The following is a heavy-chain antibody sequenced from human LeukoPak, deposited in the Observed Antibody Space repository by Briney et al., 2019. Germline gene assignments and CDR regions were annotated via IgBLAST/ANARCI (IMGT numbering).Heavy chain of an antibody. V-gene: IGHV6-1*01. Sequence: SQTLSLTCVISGDSVSSDSAAWSWIRRSPSGGLEWLGRTYYRSKWYSESALSVRSRITISTDTSKNQFSLQLDSVTPEDTGVYYCARGRGYNNGWAVYFFYGFDVWGQGTAVAVSS. CDR3: ARGRGYNNGWAVYFFYGFDV. CDR2: TYYRSKWYS. D-gene: IGHD5-18*01. J-gene: IGHJ6*02. CDR1: GDSVSSDSAA.